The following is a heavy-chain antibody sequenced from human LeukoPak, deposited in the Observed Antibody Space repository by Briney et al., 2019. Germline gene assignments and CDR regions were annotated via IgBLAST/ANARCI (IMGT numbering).Heavy chain of an antibody. Sequence: GGSLRLSCAASGFTVSSNYMSWVRQAPGKGLEWVSVIYSGGSTYYADSVKGRFTISRDNSKNTLYLQMNSLRAEDAAVYYCARDINSPNIAVAGADAFDIWGQGTMVTVSS. D-gene: IGHD6-19*01. J-gene: IGHJ3*02. CDR3: ARDINSPNIAVAGADAFDI. V-gene: IGHV3-66*01. CDR1: GFTVSSNY. CDR2: IYSGGST.